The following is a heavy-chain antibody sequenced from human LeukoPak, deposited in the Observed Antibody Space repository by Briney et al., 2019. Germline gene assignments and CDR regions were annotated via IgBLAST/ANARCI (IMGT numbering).Heavy chain of an antibody. J-gene: IGHJ5*02. Sequence: PGGSLRLSCAASGFTFGSYAMSWVRQAPGKGLEWVSAISGSGGSTYYADSVKGRFTISRDNSKNTLYLQMNSLRAEDTAVYYYAKSAVSGWYRWFDPWGQGTLVTVSS. V-gene: IGHV3-23*01. CDR1: GFTFGSYA. D-gene: IGHD6-19*01. CDR2: ISGSGGST. CDR3: AKSAVSGWYRWFDP.